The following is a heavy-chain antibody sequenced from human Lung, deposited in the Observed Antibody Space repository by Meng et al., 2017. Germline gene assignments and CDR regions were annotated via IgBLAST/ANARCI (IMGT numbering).Heavy chain of an antibody. J-gene: IGHJ4*02. Sequence: QRRLQQGVEEVLKPSWSPSLPSFAFVGASSDYYRSWIRQPPGKGLGWVWEINHNGSTNYNPSLASRATISVSTSQTNLSLKLSSVSAADSAVYYCARGPTTMAHVFDYWGQGTLVTVSS. CDR2: INHNGST. V-gene: IGHV4-34*01. D-gene: IGHD4-11*01. CDR3: ARGPTTMAHVFDY. CDR1: VGASSDYY.